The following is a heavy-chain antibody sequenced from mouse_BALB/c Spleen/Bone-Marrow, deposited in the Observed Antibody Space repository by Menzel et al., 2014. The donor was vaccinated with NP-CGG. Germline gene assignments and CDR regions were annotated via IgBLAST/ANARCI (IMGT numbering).Heavy chain of an antibody. CDR3: ARKGWLLFDY. Sequence: EVQLQQSGGGLVKPGGSLKLSCAASGFTFSSYGMSWVRQTPEKRLEWVASISGGGSTYYPDNVKGRFTISRDNARNILYLQMSGLRSEDTAMYYCARKGWLLFDYWGQGTTLTVPS. V-gene: IGHV5-6-5*01. D-gene: IGHD2-3*01. CDR2: ISGGGST. CDR1: GFTFSSYG. J-gene: IGHJ2*01.